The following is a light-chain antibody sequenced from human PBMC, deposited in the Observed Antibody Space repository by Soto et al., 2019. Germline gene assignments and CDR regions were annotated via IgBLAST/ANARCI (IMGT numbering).Light chain of an antibody. CDR1: SNDVGGFNF. V-gene: IGLV2-14*01. CDR2: EVT. J-gene: IGLJ1*01. Sequence: QSVLTQPASVSGSPGQSITISCTGTSNDVGGFNFVSWFQRHPGKAPKLIIYEVTHRPSGISSRFSGSKSGNTASLTISGLQAEDEVDYFCSSYISITTLFVFGTGTKVTVL. CDR3: SSYISITTLFV.